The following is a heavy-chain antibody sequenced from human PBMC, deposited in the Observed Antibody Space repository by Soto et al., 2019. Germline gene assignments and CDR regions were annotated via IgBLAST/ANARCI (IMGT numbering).Heavy chain of an antibody. Sequence: PGESLKISCKGSGYSFTSYWIGWVRQMPGKGLEWMGIIYPGDSDTRYSPSFQGQVTISADKSISTAYLQWSSLKAPDTAMYYCARSLYYYGSGSYYRSYYYGMDVWGQGTTVTVSS. D-gene: IGHD3-10*01. CDR2: IYPGDSDT. CDR1: GYSFTSYW. CDR3: ARSLYYYGSGSYYRSYYYGMDV. J-gene: IGHJ6*02. V-gene: IGHV5-51*01.